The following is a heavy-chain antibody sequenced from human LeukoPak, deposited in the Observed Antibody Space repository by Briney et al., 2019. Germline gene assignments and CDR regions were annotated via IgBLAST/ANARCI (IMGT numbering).Heavy chain of an antibody. CDR3: ARSPFPYSSGWYFDY. D-gene: IGHD6-19*01. CDR2: TYQRSKWYN. CDR1: VDSASINSAS. V-gene: IGHV6-1*01. Sequence: SQTPSLSCAIPVDSASINSASWNWARQSPSRGLGWLGRTYQRSKWYNDYAVSVKSRITINPDISKNQFSLQLNSVTPEDTAVYYCARSPFPYSSGWYFDYWGQGTLVTVSS. J-gene: IGHJ4*02.